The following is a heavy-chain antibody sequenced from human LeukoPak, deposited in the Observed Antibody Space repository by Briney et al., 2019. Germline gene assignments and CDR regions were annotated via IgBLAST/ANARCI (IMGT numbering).Heavy chain of an antibody. J-gene: IGHJ3*02. CDR3: GARRITMVRGAPDAFDI. CDR2: IYPGDSDT. V-gene: IGHV5-51*01. Sequence: GESLKISCEGSGYSFTSYWIGWVRQMPGKGLEWMGIIYPGDSDTRYSPSFQGQVTISADKSISTAYLQWSSLKASDTAMYYCGARRITMVRGAPDAFDIWGQGTMVTVSS. D-gene: IGHD3-10*01. CDR1: GYSFTSYW.